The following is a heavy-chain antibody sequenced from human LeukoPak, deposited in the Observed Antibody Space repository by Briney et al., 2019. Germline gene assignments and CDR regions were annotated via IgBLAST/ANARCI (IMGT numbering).Heavy chain of an antibody. CDR3: ARRRLRLARHFDY. J-gene: IGHJ4*02. D-gene: IGHD5-12*01. V-gene: IGHV3-48*03. CDR2: ISSSGSTI. CDR1: GFTFSSYE. Sequence: GGSLRLSCAASGFTFSSYEMNWVRQAPGKGLEWVSYISSSGSTIYYADSVKGRFTISRDNAKSSLYLQMNSLRAEDTAVYYCARRRLRLARHFDYWGQGTLVTVSS.